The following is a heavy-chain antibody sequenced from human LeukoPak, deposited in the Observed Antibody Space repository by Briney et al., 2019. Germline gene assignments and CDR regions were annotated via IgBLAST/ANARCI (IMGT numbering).Heavy chain of an antibody. Sequence: GGSLRLSCAASGFTFSSYGMHWVRQAPGKGLEWVAVIWYDGSNKYYADSVKGRFTISRDNSKNTLYLQMNSLRAEDTAVYYCARDTNYYDSSGYYPGYYFDYWGQGTLVTVSS. CDR3: ARDTNYYDSSGYYPGYYFDY. V-gene: IGHV3-33*01. CDR1: GFTFSSYG. D-gene: IGHD3-22*01. CDR2: IWYDGSNK. J-gene: IGHJ4*02.